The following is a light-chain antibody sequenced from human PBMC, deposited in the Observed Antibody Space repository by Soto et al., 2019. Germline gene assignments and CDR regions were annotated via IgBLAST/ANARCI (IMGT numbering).Light chain of an antibody. J-gene: IGLJ3*02. CDR2: EVS. CDR1: SSDVGSYNL. CDR3: CSYAGSSTLEV. Sequence: QSALTQPASVSGSPGQSITISCTGTSSDVGSYNLVSWYPQHPGKAPKLMIYEVSKRPSGGCNRFSGSKSGNTASLTISGLQAEDEADYYSCSYAGSSTLEVFGGGTKLTVL. V-gene: IGLV2-23*02.